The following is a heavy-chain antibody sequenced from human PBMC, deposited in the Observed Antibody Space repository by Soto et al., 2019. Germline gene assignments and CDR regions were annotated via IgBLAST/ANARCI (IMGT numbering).Heavy chain of an antibody. Sequence: SETLSLTCTVSGGSVSSGSYYWSWIRQPPGKGLEWIGYIYYSGSTNYNPSLKSRVTISVDTSKNQFSLKLSSVTAADTAVYYCARELIVAPNFDYWGQGTLVTVSS. CDR2: IYYSGST. CDR1: GGSVSSGSYY. CDR3: ARELIVAPNFDY. V-gene: IGHV4-61*01. J-gene: IGHJ4*02. D-gene: IGHD5-12*01.